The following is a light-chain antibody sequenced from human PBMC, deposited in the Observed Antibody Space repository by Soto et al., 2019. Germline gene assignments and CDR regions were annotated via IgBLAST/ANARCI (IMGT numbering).Light chain of an antibody. CDR1: SSDGGGYNF. V-gene: IGLV2-14*01. CDR3: NSYTSTSTIVA. CDR2: EVS. Sequence: QSPLTQPASGSGSPGQSIAISCTGTSSDGGGYNFVSWYQQHSGKDPKLMIYEVSNRPSGVSNRFSGSKSGNTASLTISGLQAEDEADYYCNSYTSTSTIVAFGGGTKLAVL. J-gene: IGLJ2*01.